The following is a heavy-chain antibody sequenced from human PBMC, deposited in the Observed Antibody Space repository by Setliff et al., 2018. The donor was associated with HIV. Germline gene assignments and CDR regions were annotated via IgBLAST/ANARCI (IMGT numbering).Heavy chain of an antibody. D-gene: IGHD3-10*01. CDR1: GFSLSSNGVS. CDR2: VYWNDNK. V-gene: IGHV2-5*01. J-gene: IGHJ4*02. CDR3: AHSGREVRCPYFDY. Sequence: SGPKLVNPTQTLTLTCTFSGFSLSSNGVSVGWIRQAPGKAPEWLALVYWNDNKQYSPSLKTRVTVTKDTSRNRVVLTMTDSDPVDTATYYCAHSGREVRCPYFDYWGQGVLVTVSS.